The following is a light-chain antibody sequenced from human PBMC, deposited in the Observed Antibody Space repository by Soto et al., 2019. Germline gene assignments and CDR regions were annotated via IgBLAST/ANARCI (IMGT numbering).Light chain of an antibody. CDR3: SSFTSNRIYV. V-gene: IGLV2-14*03. J-gene: IGLJ1*01. CDR2: GVT. Sequence: QSALTQPTSVSGSPGQSITISCTGNHNDIGTYDYVSWYQQHPGRAPRLLIHGVTTRPSGISGRFSASQSGLTASLTISGLQPEDEADYYCSSFTSNRIYVFGPGTKLPVL. CDR1: HNDIGTYDY.